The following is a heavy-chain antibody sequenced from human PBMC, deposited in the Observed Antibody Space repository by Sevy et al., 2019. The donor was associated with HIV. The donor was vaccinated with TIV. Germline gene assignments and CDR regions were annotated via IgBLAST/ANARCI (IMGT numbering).Heavy chain of an antibody. CDR2: ISSSSSTI. D-gene: IGHD3-9*01. V-gene: IGHV3-48*02. CDR3: ARVLTDILTGYMDIVYGMDV. Sequence: GGSLRLSCAASGFTFSSYSMNWVRQAPGKGLEWVSYISSSSSTIYYADSVKGRFTISRDNAKNSLYLQMNSLRDEDTAVYYCARVLTDILTGYMDIVYGMDVWGQWTTVTVSS. CDR1: GFTFSSYS. J-gene: IGHJ6*02.